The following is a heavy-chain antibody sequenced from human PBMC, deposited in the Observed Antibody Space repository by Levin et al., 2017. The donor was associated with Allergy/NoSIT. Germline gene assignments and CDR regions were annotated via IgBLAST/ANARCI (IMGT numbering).Heavy chain of an antibody. CDR1: GFTFSTFS. Sequence: GGSLRLSCAASGFTFSTFSMNWVRQAPGKGLEWVSYISSISSSIYYADSVEGRFTIARDNAKNSLYLQMNILRAEDTAVYYCARRFCSSTSCYADYWGQGTLVTVAA. D-gene: IGHD2-2*01. J-gene: IGHJ4*02. V-gene: IGHV3-48*01. CDR2: ISSISSSI. CDR3: ARRFCSSTSCYADY.